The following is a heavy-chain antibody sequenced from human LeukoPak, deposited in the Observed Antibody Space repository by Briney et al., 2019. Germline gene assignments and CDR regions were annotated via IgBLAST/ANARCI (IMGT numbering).Heavy chain of an antibody. CDR3: ARSPYYYDSSGYRLGHYFDY. J-gene: IGHJ4*02. D-gene: IGHD3-22*01. V-gene: IGHV4-39*01. CDR2: IYYSGST. Sequence: ETLSLTCTVSGGSISSSSYYWGWIRQPPGQGLEWIGSIYYSGSTYYNPSLKSRVTISVDTSKNQFSLKLSSVTAADTAVYYCARSPYYYDSSGYRLGHYFDYWGQGTLVTVSS. CDR1: GGSISSSSYY.